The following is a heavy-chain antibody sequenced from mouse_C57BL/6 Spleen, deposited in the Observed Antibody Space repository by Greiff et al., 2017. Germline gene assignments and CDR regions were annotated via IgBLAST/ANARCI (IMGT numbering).Heavy chain of an antibody. V-gene: IGHV1-80*01. D-gene: IGHD3-2*02. CDR2: IYPGDGDT. CDR1: GYAFTSYW. CDR3: AREGYGSGYLYSLDY. Sequence: QVQLKQSGAELVKPGASVKISCKASGYAFTSYWMNWVKQRPGKSLEWIGHIYPGDGDTSYNGKFKGKATLTVDKSSSTAYMQLSSLTSEDSAVYFCAREGYGSGYLYSLDYWGQGTPVTVSA. J-gene: IGHJ4*01.